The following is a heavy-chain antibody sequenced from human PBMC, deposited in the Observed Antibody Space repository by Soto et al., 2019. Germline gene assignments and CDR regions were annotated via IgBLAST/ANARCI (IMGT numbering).Heavy chain of an antibody. J-gene: IGHJ5*02. V-gene: IGHV2-5*02. CDR3: AHIVPNCISTSCYVNWFDP. CDR2: IYWDDDK. Sequence: QITLKESGPTLVKPTQTLTLTCTFSGFSLSTSGVGVGWIRQPPGKALEWLALIYWDDDKRYSPSLKSRLTITKDTSKNQVVLTMTNVDPVDTATYYCAHIVPNCISTSCYVNWFDPWGQGTLVTVSS. D-gene: IGHD2-2*01. CDR1: GFSLSTSGVG.